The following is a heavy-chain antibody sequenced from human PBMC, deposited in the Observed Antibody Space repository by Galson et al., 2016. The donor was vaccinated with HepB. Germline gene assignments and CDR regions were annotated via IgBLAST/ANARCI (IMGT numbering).Heavy chain of an antibody. CDR3: AREELQILFGMDV. CDR2: LDCGKNYA. CDR1: GYTFTNYA. D-gene: IGHD1-7*01. V-gene: IGHV1-3*01. Sequence: SVKVSCKASGYTFTNYAMHWVRQAPGERLEWLGYLDCGKNYAVYSENFQDRVTIIRDTSASTAYMELRSLRYEDTAVYYCAREELQILFGMDVWGQGTQVTVSS. J-gene: IGHJ6*02.